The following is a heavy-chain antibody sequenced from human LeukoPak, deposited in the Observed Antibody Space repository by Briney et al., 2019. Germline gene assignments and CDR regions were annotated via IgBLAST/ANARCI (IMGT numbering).Heavy chain of an antibody. CDR2: IWYDGSNK. CDR3: AKNQIAAAKSRETPPRYGLDV. D-gene: IGHD6-13*01. J-gene: IGHJ6*02. V-gene: IGHV3-33*06. Sequence: GGSLRLSCAASGFTFSSYGMHWVRQAPGKGLEWVAVIWYDGSNKYYADSVKGRFTISRDNSKNTLYLQMNSLRAEDTAVYYCAKNQIAAAKSRETPPRYGLDVWGQGTTVTVSS. CDR1: GFTFSSYG.